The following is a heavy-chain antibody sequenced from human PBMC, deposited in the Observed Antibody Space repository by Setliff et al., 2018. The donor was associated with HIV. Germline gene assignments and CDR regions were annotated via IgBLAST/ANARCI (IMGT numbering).Heavy chain of an antibody. V-gene: IGHV4-39*07. CDR3: ARGVRDNSGWSSYYFDY. CDR1: GGSISSNNYY. D-gene: IGHD6-19*01. Sequence: SETLSLTCTVSGGSISSNNYYWGWIRQSPGKGLEWFGSIYYSGNAYYNPSLKSRVTTSVDTSKKQFSLRLTSVTAADTAVYYCARGVRDNSGWSSYYFDYWGQGTLVTVSS. CDR2: IYYSGNA. J-gene: IGHJ4*02.